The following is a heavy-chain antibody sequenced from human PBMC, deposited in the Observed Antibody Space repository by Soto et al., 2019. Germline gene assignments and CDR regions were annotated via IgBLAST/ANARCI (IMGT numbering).Heavy chain of an antibody. D-gene: IGHD3-16*01. Sequence: SETLSLTCAFYGGSFSGYYWSWIRQPPGKGLEWIGEINHSGSTNYNPSLKSRVTISVDTSKNQFSLKLSSVTAADTAVYYCARGGGLYDYYYYMDVWGKGTTVTVSS. CDR1: GGSFSGYY. J-gene: IGHJ6*03. CDR3: ARGGGLYDYYYYMDV. V-gene: IGHV4-34*01. CDR2: INHSGST.